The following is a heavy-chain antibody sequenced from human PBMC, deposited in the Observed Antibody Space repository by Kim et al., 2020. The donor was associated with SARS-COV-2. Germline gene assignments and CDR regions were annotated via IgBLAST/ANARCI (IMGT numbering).Heavy chain of an antibody. V-gene: IGHV4-4*07. D-gene: IGHD3-16*01. CDR1: GGSISTYY. J-gene: IGHJ4*02. CDR2: FYARETT. CDR3: SRDYAD. Sequence: SETLSLTCTVSGGSISTYYWSWIRQPAGKGLEWIGRFYARETTNYNPSLKSRVTMSVDTSKNQFSLKMSSVTAADTAVYYCSRDYADWGQGILGTLSS.